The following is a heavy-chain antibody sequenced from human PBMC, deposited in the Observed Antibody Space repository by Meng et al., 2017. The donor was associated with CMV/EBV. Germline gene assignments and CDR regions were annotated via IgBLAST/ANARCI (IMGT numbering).Heavy chain of an antibody. CDR3: ARGYYAASFDP. Sequence: ASVKVSCKASGYTFTSYDINWVRQATGQGLEWMGWMNPNSSNTDYAKKFQGRVTMTRNTSISTAYMELSSLRSEDTAVYYCARGYYAASFDPWGQGTLVTVSS. CDR1: GYTFTSYD. J-gene: IGHJ5*02. V-gene: IGHV1-8*01. D-gene: IGHD3-10*01. CDR2: MNPNSSNT.